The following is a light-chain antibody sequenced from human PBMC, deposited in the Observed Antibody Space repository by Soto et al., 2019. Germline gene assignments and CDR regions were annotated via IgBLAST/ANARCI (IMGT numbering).Light chain of an antibody. V-gene: IGKV3-20*01. Sequence: EIVLTQSPGTLSLPPGERATLSCRASQSVSSSHLTWYQQKPGQAPRLLIYGASTRATGIPDRFSGSGSGTDFTLTISRLEPEDFAVYYCQQYTSSARTFGQGTKVEIK. J-gene: IGKJ1*01. CDR2: GAS. CDR3: QQYTSSART. CDR1: QSVSSSH.